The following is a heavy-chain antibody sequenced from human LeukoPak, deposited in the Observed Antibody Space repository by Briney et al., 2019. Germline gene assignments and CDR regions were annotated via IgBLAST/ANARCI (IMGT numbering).Heavy chain of an antibody. CDR2: ISYDGSNK. V-gene: IGHV3-30-3*01. CDR3: ARDAGFVVVTAIPGY. D-gene: IGHD2-21*02. Sequence: GGSLRLSCAASGFTFSSYAMHWVRQAPGKGLEWVAVISYDGSNKYYADSVKGRFTISRDNSKNTLYLQMNSLRAEDTAAYYCARDAGFVVVTAIPGYWGQGTLVTVSS. CDR1: GFTFSSYA. J-gene: IGHJ4*02.